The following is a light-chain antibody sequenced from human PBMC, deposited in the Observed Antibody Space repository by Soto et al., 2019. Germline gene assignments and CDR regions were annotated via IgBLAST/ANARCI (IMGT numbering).Light chain of an antibody. J-gene: IGKJ5*01. CDR3: QQSYRTPIT. CDR1: QSISTF. Sequence: DIQMTQSAASLSVSLGDRVTITCWASQSISTFLNWYQQKPGKAPNLLIYAASGLQSGVPSRFSGSGSGTDFNLTISSLQTEDFATYYCQQSYRTPITFGQATRLEIK. CDR2: AAS. V-gene: IGKV1-39*01.